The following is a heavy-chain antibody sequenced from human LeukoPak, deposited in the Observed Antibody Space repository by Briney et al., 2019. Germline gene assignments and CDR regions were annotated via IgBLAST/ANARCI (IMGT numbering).Heavy chain of an antibody. CDR1: GFTFSNFG. CDR3: ARDRAWNYFDY. Sequence: GGSLRLSCAASGFTFSNFGMHWVRQAPGKGLEWVAVIWYDGSKIYFSDSVKGRFTISRDNSKNTLYLQMDSLRAEDTAVYYCARDRAWNYFDYWGQGTLVTVSS. D-gene: IGHD3-3*01. V-gene: IGHV3-33*01. J-gene: IGHJ4*02. CDR2: IWYDGSKI.